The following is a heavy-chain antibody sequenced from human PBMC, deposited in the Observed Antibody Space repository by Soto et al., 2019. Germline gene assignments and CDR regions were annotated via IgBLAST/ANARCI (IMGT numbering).Heavy chain of an antibody. Sequence: ASVKVSCKASGYTFTSYGISWVRQAPGQGLEWMGWISAYNVNTNYAQKLQGRVTMTTDTSTSTAYMELRSLRSDDTAVYYCARERLGSGNPSLYYWGQGTLVTVSS. CDR2: ISAYNVNT. CDR1: GYTFTSYG. J-gene: IGHJ4*02. CDR3: ARERLGSGNPSLYY. V-gene: IGHV1-18*01. D-gene: IGHD3-16*01.